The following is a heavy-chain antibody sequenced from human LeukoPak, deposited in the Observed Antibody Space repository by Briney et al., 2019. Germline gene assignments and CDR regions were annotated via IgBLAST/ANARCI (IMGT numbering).Heavy chain of an antibody. Sequence: ASVKVSCKASGYTFTSYGISWVRQAPGQGLEWMGWISADNGNTSYAQKLLGRVTMTTDTSTSTAYMELRSLRSDDTAVYYCARGATVNPYYYGSVSYADYWGQGTLVTVSS. D-gene: IGHD3-10*01. J-gene: IGHJ4*02. CDR3: ARGATVNPYYYGSVSYADY. V-gene: IGHV1-18*01. CDR2: ISADNGNT. CDR1: GYTFTSYG.